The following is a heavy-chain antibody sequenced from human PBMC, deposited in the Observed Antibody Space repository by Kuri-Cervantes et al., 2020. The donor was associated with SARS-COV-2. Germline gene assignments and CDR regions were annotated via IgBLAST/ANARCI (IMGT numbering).Heavy chain of an antibody. CDR1: GYTFTGYY. D-gene: IGHD3-22*01. J-gene: IGHJ3*02. V-gene: IGHV1-2*04. Sequence: ASVKVSCKASGYTFTGYYMHWVRQATGQGLEWMGWINRNSGGTNYAQKFQGWVTMTRETSISTVYMELNRLRSDDTAVYYCSRSTTFRRFVVISQGGAFYIWGQGTMVTVSS. CDR2: INRNSGGT. CDR3: SRSTTFRRFVVISQGGAFYI.